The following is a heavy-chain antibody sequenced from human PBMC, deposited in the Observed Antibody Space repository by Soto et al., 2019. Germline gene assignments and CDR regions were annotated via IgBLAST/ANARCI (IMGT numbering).Heavy chain of an antibody. CDR3: ARDPSPRLCGVGYYMDV. CDR2: IYYSGST. V-gene: IGHV4-31*03. J-gene: IGHJ6*03. CDR1: GGSISSGSYY. D-gene: IGHD3-3*01. Sequence: QVQLQESGPGLVKPSQTLSLTCTVSGGSISSGSYYWSWIRQHPGKGLEWIGYIYYSGSTYYNPSLKCRVTRQVDTSKNQFSLKLSSVTAAGTDVYYCARDPSPRLCGVGYYMDVWGKGTTVTVSS.